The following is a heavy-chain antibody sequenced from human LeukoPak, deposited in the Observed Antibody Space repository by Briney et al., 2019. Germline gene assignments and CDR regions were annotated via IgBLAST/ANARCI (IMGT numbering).Heavy chain of an antibody. Sequence: GGSLRLSCVASAFTFSRNAMTWVGPAQGKGLEWLSTISNSGDDTHYADSVKGRFFISRDNSKNTVYLQMNSLRGDDTAVYYCTQEREISDWQHYFDTWGRGTLVTVSS. CDR2: ISNSGDDT. V-gene: IGHV3-23*01. J-gene: IGHJ5*02. CDR3: TQEREISDWQHYFDT. D-gene: IGHD6-19*01. CDR1: AFTFSRNA.